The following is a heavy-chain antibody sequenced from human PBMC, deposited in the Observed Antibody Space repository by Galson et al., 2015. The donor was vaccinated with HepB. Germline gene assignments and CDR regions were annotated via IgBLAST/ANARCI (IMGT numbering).Heavy chain of an antibody. CDR3: ARVTTYYYGSGSYGAYGMDV. CDR1: RFTFSDYD. CDR2: ISYDGDNK. V-gene: IGHV3-30*04. D-gene: IGHD3-10*01. J-gene: IGHJ6*02. Sequence: SLRLSCAASRFTFSDYDIHWVRQAPGKGLEWVAFISYDGDNKYYADSVKGRFTISRDNSKNTLYLQMNSLRTEDTAVYYCARVTTYYYGSGSYGAYGMDVWGQGTTVTVSS.